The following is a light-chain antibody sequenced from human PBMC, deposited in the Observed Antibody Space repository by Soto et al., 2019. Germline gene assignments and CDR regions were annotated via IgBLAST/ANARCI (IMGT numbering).Light chain of an antibody. Sequence: DLQMTQSPSSVSASVGDRVTITCRASQAINSWLAWYQQKPGRAPKLLIYSASSLQNGAPSRFTGSGSGTDFTLTITSLQPDDTAIYYCQQARSFPLTFGGGTKVEIK. J-gene: IGKJ4*01. V-gene: IGKV1-12*01. CDR3: QQARSFPLT. CDR1: QAINSW. CDR2: SAS.